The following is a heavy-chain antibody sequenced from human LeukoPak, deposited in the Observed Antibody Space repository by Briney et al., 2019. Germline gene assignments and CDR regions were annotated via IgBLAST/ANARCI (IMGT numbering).Heavy chain of an antibody. Sequence: ASVKVSCKASGYTFTGYYMHWVRQAPGQGLEWMGWISAYNGNTNYAQMLQGRVTMTTDTSTSTAYMELRSLRSDDTAVYYCARGLYVGTFWYFDLCGRGTLITVFS. D-gene: IGHD1-26*01. V-gene: IGHV1-18*04. CDR3: ARGLYVGTFWYFDL. CDR1: GYTFTGYY. J-gene: IGHJ2*01. CDR2: ISAYNGNT.